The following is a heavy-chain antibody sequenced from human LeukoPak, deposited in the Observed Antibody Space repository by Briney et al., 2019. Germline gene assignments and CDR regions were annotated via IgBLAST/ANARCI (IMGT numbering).Heavy chain of an antibody. Sequence: GGSLRLSCAVSGFTFTNYAISWVRQAPGKGLEWVSAISGTGGSTFYADSVKGRFTISRDNSRNTLYLLINRLRAEDTAVYYCAKLNSGSYLFYFDYWGPGTLVTVSS. V-gene: IGHV3-23*01. CDR3: AKLNSGSYLFYFDY. CDR2: ISGTGGST. J-gene: IGHJ4*02. D-gene: IGHD1-26*01. CDR1: GFTFTNYA.